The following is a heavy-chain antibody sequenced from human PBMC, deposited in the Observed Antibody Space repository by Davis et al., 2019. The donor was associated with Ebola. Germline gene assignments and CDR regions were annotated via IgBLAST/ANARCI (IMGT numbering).Heavy chain of an antibody. CDR3: ARQRYYYDSSGYYYFDY. CDR1: GYTFTSYD. CDR2: MNPNSGNT. Sequence: ASVKVSCKASGYTFTSYDINWVRQATGQGLEWMGWMNPNSGNTGYAQKFQGRVTMTRNTSISTAYMELSSLRSEDTAVYYCARQRYYYDSSGYYYFDYWGQGTLVTVSS. V-gene: IGHV1-8*01. D-gene: IGHD3-22*01. J-gene: IGHJ4*02.